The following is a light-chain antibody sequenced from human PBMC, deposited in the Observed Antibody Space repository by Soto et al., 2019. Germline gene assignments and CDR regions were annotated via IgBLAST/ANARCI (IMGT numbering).Light chain of an antibody. CDR3: QQRSNWP. V-gene: IGKV3-11*01. Sequence: EIVLTQSPATLSLSPGERATLSCRASQSVSSYLAWYQQKPGQAPRLLIYDASNRATGIPARFSGSGSGTDSTLTISSLEPEDFAVYYCQQRSNWPFGGGTKVEIK. J-gene: IGKJ4*01. CDR2: DAS. CDR1: QSVSSY.